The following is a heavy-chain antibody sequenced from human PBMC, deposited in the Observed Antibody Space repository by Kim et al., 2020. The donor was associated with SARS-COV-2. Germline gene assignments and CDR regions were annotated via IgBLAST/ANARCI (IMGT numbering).Heavy chain of an antibody. Sequence: GGSLRLSCAASGFTVSSNYMSWVRQAPGKGLEWVSAIYSGGSTYYVDSVKGRFTISRHNSKNTLYLQMNSLRAEDTAVYYCARSPGGQQLGNGMDVWGQGTTVTVSS. CDR2: IYSGGST. D-gene: IGHD4-4*01. CDR3: ARSPGGQQLGNGMDV. V-gene: IGHV3-53*04. CDR1: GFTVSSNY. J-gene: IGHJ6*02.